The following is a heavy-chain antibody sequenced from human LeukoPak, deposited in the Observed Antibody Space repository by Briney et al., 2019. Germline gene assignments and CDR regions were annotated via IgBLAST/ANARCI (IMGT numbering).Heavy chain of an antibody. CDR1: GFTFNNYW. J-gene: IGHJ4*02. D-gene: IGHD1-26*01. V-gene: IGHV3-7*01. CDR2: INQDGSGK. Sequence: GGSLRLSCAAFGFTFNNYWMSWVRKAPGKGLEWVANINQDGSGKHYVDSVKGRFTISRDNAKNSLYLQMNSLRAEDTAVYFCAKASIAGAIGVLDYWGQGTLVTVSS. CDR3: AKASIAGAIGVLDY.